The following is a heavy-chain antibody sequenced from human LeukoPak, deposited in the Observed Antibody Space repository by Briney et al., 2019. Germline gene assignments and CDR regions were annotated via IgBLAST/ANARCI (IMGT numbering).Heavy chain of an antibody. Sequence: GGSLRLSCAASGFTFSDYGMHWVRQAPGKGLEWVALISYDGSNKYYADSVKGRFTISRDNSKNTLYLQMNSLRAEDTAVYYCAKAPTSMDSYYWGQGTLVTVSS. CDR2: ISYDGSNK. CDR3: AKAPTSMDSYY. V-gene: IGHV3-30*18. J-gene: IGHJ4*02. CDR1: GFTFSDYG. D-gene: IGHD1-1*01.